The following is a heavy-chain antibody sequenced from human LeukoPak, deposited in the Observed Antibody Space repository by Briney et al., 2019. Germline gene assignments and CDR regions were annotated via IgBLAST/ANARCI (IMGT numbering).Heavy chain of an antibody. D-gene: IGHD3-10*01. V-gene: IGHV4-59*01. CDR3: ARVPKGSGYFNY. J-gene: IGHJ4*02. CDR2: IYYSGSM. Sequence: PSETLSLTCTVAGGSISSYYWSWIRQPPGKGLEWIGYIYYSGSMNYNPSLKSRVTISVDTSKNQVSLKLTSVTAADTAVYYCARVPKGSGYFNYWGQGTLFTASS. CDR1: GGSISSYY.